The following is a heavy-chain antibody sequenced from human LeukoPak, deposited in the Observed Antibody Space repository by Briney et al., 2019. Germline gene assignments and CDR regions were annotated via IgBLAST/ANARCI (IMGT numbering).Heavy chain of an antibody. CDR1: GGSFSRYS. CDR2: INHTGST. J-gene: IGHJ4*02. D-gene: IGHD5-24*01. Sequence: SETLSLTCAVYGGSFSRYSWNWIRQPPGKGLEWIGEINHTGSTYYNPSLKSRVTISVDTSKNHFSLKLTSVTAADTAVYYCARGERGSDYWGQGTLITVSS. V-gene: IGHV4-34*01. CDR3: ARGERGSDY.